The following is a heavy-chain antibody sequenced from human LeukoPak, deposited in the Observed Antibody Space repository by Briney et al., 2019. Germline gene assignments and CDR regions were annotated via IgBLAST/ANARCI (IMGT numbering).Heavy chain of an antibody. CDR3: ARDSRITMVRGVIPGAFDI. D-gene: IGHD3-10*01. J-gene: IGHJ3*02. CDR1: GFTVSSNY. V-gene: IGHV3-66*02. CDR2: IYSGGST. Sequence: GGSLRLSCAASGFTVSSNYMSWVRQAPGKGLEWVSVIYSGGSTYYADSVKGRFTISRDNSKNTLYLQMNSLRAEDTAVYYCARDSRITMVRGVIPGAFDIWGQGTMVTVSS.